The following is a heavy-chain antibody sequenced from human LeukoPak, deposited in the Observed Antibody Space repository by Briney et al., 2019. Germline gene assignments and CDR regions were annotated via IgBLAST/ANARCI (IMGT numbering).Heavy chain of an antibody. V-gene: IGHV1-69*13. CDR3: AESTYYYGSGEGSNYWYFDL. Sequence: GASVKVSCKTSGGTFSRFAISWVRQAPGQGLEWMGGIIPIFGPANYAQKFQGRVTITADESTSTAYMELSSLRSEDTALYYCAESTYYYGSGEGSNYWYFDLWGRGTLVTVSS. CDR2: IIPIFGPA. CDR1: GGTFSRFA. J-gene: IGHJ2*01. D-gene: IGHD3-10*01.